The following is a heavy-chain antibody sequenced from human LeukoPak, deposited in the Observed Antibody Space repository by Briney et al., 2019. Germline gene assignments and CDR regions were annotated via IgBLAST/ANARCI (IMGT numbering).Heavy chain of an antibody. Sequence: PSETLSLTCTVSGGSISSSSYYWGWIRQPPGKGLGWIGSIYYSGSTYYNPSLKSRVTISVDTSKNQFSLKLSSVTAADTAVYYCARGTDYYGSGSYYKDWGQGTLVTVSS. CDR2: IYYSGST. CDR3: ARGTDYYGSGSYYKD. V-gene: IGHV4-39*01. D-gene: IGHD3-10*01. J-gene: IGHJ4*02. CDR1: GGSISSSSYY.